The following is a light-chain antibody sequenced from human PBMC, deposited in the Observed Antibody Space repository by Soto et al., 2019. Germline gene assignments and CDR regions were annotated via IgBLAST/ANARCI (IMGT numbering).Light chain of an antibody. CDR2: DAS. J-gene: IGKJ5*01. V-gene: IGKV3-20*01. Sequence: EVVLTQSPGTLSLSPGERATLSCRASQRVSSSTYLAWYQQKAGQAPRLLIYDASSRATGIPDRFSGSGSGTDFTLTINRLEPEDFAMYYCQQYGSSPITFGQGTRLEMK. CDR3: QQYGSSPIT. CDR1: QRVSSSTY.